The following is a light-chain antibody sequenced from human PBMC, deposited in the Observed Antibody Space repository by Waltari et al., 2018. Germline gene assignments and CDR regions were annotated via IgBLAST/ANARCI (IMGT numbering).Light chain of an antibody. J-gene: IGKJ5*01. CDR3: HQRSNWPRT. CDR1: QSVSTY. CDR2: DAS. Sequence: ATLSLSPGERATLSCRASQSVSTYVTWYQQKPGQAPRLLIYDASNRATGIPARFSGSGSGTDFTLTISSLEPEDCAIYYCHQRSNWPRTFGQGTRLEI. V-gene: IGKV3-11*01.